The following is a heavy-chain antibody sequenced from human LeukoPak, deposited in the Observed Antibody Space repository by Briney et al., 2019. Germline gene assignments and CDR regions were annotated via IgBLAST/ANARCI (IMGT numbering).Heavy chain of an antibody. J-gene: IGHJ4*02. CDR1: GFTFSSYA. D-gene: IGHD5-18*01. Sequence: GGSLRLSCAASGFTFSSYAMSWVRQAPGKGLVWVSAISGSGGSTCYADSVKGRFTISRDNSKNTLYLQMNSLRAEDMAVYSCAKGGYSYASFDYWGQGTLVTVSS. CDR2: ISGSGGST. CDR3: AKGGYSYASFDY. V-gene: IGHV3-23*01.